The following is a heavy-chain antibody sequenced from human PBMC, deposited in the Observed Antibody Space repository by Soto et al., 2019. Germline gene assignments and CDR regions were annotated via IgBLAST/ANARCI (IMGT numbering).Heavy chain of an antibody. Sequence: ASVKLSCKASGYTFTSYGIGWVRQAPGQGLEWMGWISAYNGNTNYAQKLQGRVTMTTDTSTSTAYMELRSLRSDDTAVYYCARGTGRGSALGMDVWGQGPTVTVSS. CDR3: ARGTGRGSALGMDV. J-gene: IGHJ6*02. CDR1: GYTFTSYG. CDR2: ISAYNGNT. D-gene: IGHD3-10*01. V-gene: IGHV1-18*01.